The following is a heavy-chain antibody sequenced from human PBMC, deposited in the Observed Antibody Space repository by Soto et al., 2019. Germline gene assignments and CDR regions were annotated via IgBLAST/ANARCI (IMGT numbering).Heavy chain of an antibody. J-gene: IGHJ3*02. CDR2: ISGSGGST. Sequence: GGSLRLSCAASGFTFSSYAMSWVRQAPGKGLEWVSAISGSGGSTYYADSVKGRFTISRDNSKNTLYLQMNSLRAEDTAVYYCAKDPDIVVVPAAIYAFDIWGQGTMVTVSS. CDR3: AKDPDIVVVPAAIYAFDI. V-gene: IGHV3-23*01. CDR1: GFTFSSYA. D-gene: IGHD2-2*01.